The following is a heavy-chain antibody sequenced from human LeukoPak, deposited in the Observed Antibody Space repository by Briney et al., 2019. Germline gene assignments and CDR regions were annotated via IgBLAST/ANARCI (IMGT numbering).Heavy chain of an antibody. V-gene: IGHV4-59*12. CDR1: GGSISNYY. D-gene: IGHD3-3*01. CDR2: IYYSGST. CDR3: ARSPLEYDFWSGRHYYFDY. Sequence: SETLSLTCTVSGGSISNYYWSWIRQPPGKGLEWIGYIYYSGSTSYNPSLRSRVTMSVDTSKKFFSLHMTSVTAADTAVYYCARSPLEYDFWSGRHYYFDYWGQGTLVTVSS. J-gene: IGHJ4*02.